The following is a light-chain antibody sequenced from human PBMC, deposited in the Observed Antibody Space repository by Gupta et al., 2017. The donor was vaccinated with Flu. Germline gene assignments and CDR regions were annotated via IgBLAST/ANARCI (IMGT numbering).Light chain of an antibody. J-gene: IGKJ4*01. CDR1: QVIYSQ. CDR2: PTS. Sequence: IQMTQYPSSVSASVGDSVTVTCRASQVIYSQLGWYQQKPGKAPKLLIYPTSTLQSGVPSRFSGSGSETDFTLTITSLQPEDAATYYCQQTYSFPLTFGGGSKVEIK. V-gene: IGKV1-12*01. CDR3: QQTYSFPLT.